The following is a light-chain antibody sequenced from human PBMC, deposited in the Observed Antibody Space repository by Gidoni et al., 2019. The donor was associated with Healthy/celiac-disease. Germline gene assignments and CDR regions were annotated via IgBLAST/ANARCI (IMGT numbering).Light chain of an antibody. CDR1: SSDVGGYNY. J-gene: IGLJ2*01. CDR2: EVS. CDR3: SSYTSSSTVV. Sequence: QSALPQPAPVSGSPGPSITISCTGTSSDVGGYNYVSWYQQHPGKAPKLMIYEVSHRPSGVSKRFSGSKSGNTASLTISGLQAEDEADYYCSSYTSSSTVVFGGGTKLTVL. V-gene: IGLV2-14*01.